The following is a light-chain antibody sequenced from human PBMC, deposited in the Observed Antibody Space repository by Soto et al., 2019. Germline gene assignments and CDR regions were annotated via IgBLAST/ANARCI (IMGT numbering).Light chain of an antibody. J-gene: IGKJ5*01. CDR3: QQHGSSPIT. CDR2: GAS. V-gene: IGKV3-20*01. Sequence: IVLTQSPGTLSLSPGERATLCCRASQSVSSSYLAWYQQKPGQAPRLLIYGASSRATGIPDRFSGSGSGTDFTLTISRLEPEDFAVYYCQQHGSSPITFGQGTRLEIK. CDR1: QSVSSSY.